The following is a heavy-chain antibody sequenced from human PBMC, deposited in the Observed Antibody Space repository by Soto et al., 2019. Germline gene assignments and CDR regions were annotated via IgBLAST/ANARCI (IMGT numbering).Heavy chain of an antibody. V-gene: IGHV1-8*01. D-gene: IGHD3-3*01. CDR2: MNPNSGNT. Sequence: GASVKVSCKASGYTFTSYDINWVRQATGQGLEWVGWMNPNSGNTGYAQKFQGRVTMTRNTSISTAYMELSSLRSEDTAVYYCAGSLRRRITIFGPYYYYGMDVWGQGTTVTVSS. CDR3: AGSLRRRITIFGPYYYYGMDV. CDR1: GYTFTSYD. J-gene: IGHJ6*02.